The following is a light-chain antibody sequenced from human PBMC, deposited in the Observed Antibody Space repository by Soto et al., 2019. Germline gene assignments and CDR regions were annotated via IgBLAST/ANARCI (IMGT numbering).Light chain of an antibody. Sequence: DIQMTQSPSSLSASVGDRVTITCRASQSIISYLNFYPQKPGKAPKLLIYAASSLQSGVPSRFSGSGSGTDFTLTISSLQPEDFATYFCQQSYSTLDTFGQGTRLEIK. CDR2: AAS. J-gene: IGKJ5*01. CDR1: QSIISY. V-gene: IGKV1-39*01. CDR3: QQSYSTLDT.